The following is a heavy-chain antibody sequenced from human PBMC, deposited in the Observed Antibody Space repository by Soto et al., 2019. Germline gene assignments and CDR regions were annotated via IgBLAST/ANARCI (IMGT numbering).Heavy chain of an antibody. V-gene: IGHV1-69*12. CDR2: IIPIFGTA. J-gene: IGHJ6*02. CDR1: GGTFSSYA. CDR3: ARGGVWEWLVPGSYDGMDV. Sequence: QVQLVQSGAEVKKPGSSVKVSCKASGGTFSSYAISWVRQAPGQGLEWMGGIIPIFGTANYAQKFQGRVTITADESTSTAYMELSSLRSEDTAVYYCARGGVWEWLVPGSYDGMDVWGQGTTVTVSS. D-gene: IGHD6-19*01.